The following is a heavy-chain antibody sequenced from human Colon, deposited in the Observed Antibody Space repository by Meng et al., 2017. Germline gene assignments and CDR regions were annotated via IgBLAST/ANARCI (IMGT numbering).Heavy chain of an antibody. CDR2: INHSGTT. CDR1: GGSFSGYY. J-gene: IGHJ5*02. CDR3: ARGLFSRLRSLWFDP. D-gene: IGHD2/OR15-2a*01. V-gene: IGHV4-34*01. Sequence: VQRNLGGAGLLEPSETLSLPCAVYGGSFSGYYWSWIRQPPGKGLEWIGEINHSGTTNFNPSLESRVTISIDTSKNQISLNVTSLTAADTAVYYCARGLFSRLRSLWFDPWGQGTLVTVSS.